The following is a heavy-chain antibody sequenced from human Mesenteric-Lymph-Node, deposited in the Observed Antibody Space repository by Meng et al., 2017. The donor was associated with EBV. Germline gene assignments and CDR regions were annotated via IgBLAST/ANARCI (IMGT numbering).Heavy chain of an antibody. J-gene: IGHJ4*02. CDR2: IDPYSGGT. D-gene: IGHD4-17*01. CDR1: GYRFIGYY. V-gene: IGHV1-2*06. CDR3: ARSSDYGDYV. Sequence: VQLVQSGAEVKKPGASVKVSCEASGYRFIGYYLHWVRQVPGQGLEWMGRIDPYSGGTNYAQRFQDRVTMTRDTSISTAYMDLSRLTSDDTAVYYCARSSDYGDYVWGQGSLVTVSS.